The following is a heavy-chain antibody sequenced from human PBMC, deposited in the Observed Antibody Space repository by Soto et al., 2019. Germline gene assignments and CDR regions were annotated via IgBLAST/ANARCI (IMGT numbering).Heavy chain of an antibody. CDR2: ISYDGINK. Sequence: QVQLVESGGGVVQPGRSLRLSCAASGFTFNNYGMHWVRQAPGKGLEWVAVISYDGINKYYADSVKGRFTISRDNSKNTLYLQMNSLGTEDTAVYYCAKDFRRWNDALVDYWGQGTLVTVSS. V-gene: IGHV3-30*18. CDR1: GFTFNNYG. D-gene: IGHD1-1*01. J-gene: IGHJ4*02. CDR3: AKDFRRWNDALVDY.